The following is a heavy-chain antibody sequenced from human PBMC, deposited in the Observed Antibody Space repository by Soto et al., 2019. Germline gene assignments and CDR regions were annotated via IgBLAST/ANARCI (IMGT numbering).Heavy chain of an antibody. CDR3: ASNIVVVTAIGIGYYYYGMDV. CDR1: GGTFSSYA. J-gene: IGHJ6*02. V-gene: IGHV1-69*13. Sequence: GASVKVSCKASGGTFSSYAISWVRQAPGQGLEWMGGIIPIFGTANYAQKFQGRVTITADESTSTAYMELSSLRSEDTAVYYCASNIVVVTAIGIGYYYYGMDVWGQGTTVTVSS. D-gene: IGHD2-21*02. CDR2: IIPIFGTA.